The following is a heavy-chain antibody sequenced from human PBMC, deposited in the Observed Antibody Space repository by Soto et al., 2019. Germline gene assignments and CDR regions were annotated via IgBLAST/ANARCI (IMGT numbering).Heavy chain of an antibody. V-gene: IGHV4-4*02. CDR1: GGSISSSNW. J-gene: IGHJ6*02. CDR2: IYHSGST. CDR3: ARDPSVRGVIKYYYYGMDV. D-gene: IGHD3-10*01. Sequence: SETLSLTCAVSGGSISSSNWWSWVRQPPGKGLEWIGEIYHSGSTNYNPSLKSRVTISVDKSKNQFSLKLSSVTAADTAVYYCARDPSVRGVIKYYYYGMDVWGQGTTVTVSS.